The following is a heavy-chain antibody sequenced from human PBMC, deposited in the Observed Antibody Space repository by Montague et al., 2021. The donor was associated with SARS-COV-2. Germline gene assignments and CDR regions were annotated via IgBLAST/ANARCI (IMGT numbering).Heavy chain of an antibody. D-gene: IGHD4-11*01. CDR3: AVNSNDYYGMDV. Sequence: SETLSLTCTVSGYSISSGYYCGWIRQPPGKRLEWIGRIYHNGSTYYNPSLKSRVTISVDTSQNQFSLKVSSVTAAATAVDYCAVNSNDYYGMDVWGQGTTVTVSS. CDR1: GYSISSGYY. J-gene: IGHJ6*02. CDR2: IYHNGST. V-gene: IGHV4-38-2*02.